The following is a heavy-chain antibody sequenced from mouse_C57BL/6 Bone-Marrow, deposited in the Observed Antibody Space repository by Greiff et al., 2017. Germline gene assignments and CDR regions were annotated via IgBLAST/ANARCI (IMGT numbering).Heavy chain of an antibody. Sequence: VQLQQPGAELVRPGPSVKLSCKASGYTFTSYWLPWVKQRPGQGLEWIGVIDPSDSYTNYNQKFKGKATLTVDTSSSTAYMQLSSLTSDDSAVYYCARWGWGYWGQGTTRTVSS. CDR2: IDPSDSYT. J-gene: IGHJ2*01. V-gene: IGHV1-59*01. CDR1: GYTFTSYW. CDR3: ARWGWGY. D-gene: IGHD3-3*01.